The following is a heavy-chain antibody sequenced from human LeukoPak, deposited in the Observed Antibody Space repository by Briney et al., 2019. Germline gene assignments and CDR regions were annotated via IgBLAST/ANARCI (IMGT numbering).Heavy chain of an antibody. CDR1: GFTFSSYA. CDR2: ISYDGSNK. D-gene: IGHD3-22*01. Sequence: GGSLRLSCAASGFTFSSYAMHWVRQAPGKGLEWVAVISYDGSNKYYADSVKGRFTISRDNSKNTLYLQMNSLRAEDTAVYYCARDGKGHDSSGYYYYYWGQGTLVTVSS. V-gene: IGHV3-30-3*01. CDR3: ARDGKGHDSSGYYYYY. J-gene: IGHJ4*02.